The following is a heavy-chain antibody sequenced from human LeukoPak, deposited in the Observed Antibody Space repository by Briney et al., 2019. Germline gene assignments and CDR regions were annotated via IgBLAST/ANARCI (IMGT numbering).Heavy chain of an antibody. Sequence: SETLSLTCAVYGGSFSGYYWSWIRQPPGKGLEWIGEINHSGSTNYNPSLKSRVTISVDTSKNQFSLKLSSVTAADTAVYYCARVLGSRPLDWGQGTLVTVSS. D-gene: IGHD2-15*01. CDR3: ARVLGSRPLD. CDR2: INHSGST. V-gene: IGHV4-34*01. J-gene: IGHJ4*02. CDR1: GGSFSGYY.